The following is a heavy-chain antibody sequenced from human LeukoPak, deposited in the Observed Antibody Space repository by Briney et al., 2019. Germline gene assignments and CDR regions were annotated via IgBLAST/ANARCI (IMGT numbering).Heavy chain of an antibody. Sequence: SETLSLTCAVYGGSFSGYFRSWIRQSPGKGLEWIGEINHSGSTNYNPSLKSRVTISVDTAKNQFSLKLSSVTAADTAVYYCARAQGPPELWGQGTTVTVSS. V-gene: IGHV4-34*01. CDR2: INHSGST. CDR3: ARAQGPPEL. CDR1: GGSFSGYF. J-gene: IGHJ6*02.